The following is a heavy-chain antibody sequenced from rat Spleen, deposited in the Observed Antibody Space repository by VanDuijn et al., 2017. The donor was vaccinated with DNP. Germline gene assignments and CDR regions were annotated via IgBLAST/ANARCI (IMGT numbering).Heavy chain of an antibody. CDR1: GFTFSNYD. J-gene: IGHJ3*01. D-gene: IGHD1-10*01. CDR3: ARRTTTGWFAY. Sequence: EVQLVESGGGLVQPGRSLKLSCAASGFTFSNYDMAWVRQAPTKGLEWVASISPSGGSTYYRDSVKGRFTVSRDNAKSSLYLQMDSLRSEDTATYYCARRTTTGWFAYWGQGTLVTVSS. V-gene: IGHV5-25*01. CDR2: ISPSGGST.